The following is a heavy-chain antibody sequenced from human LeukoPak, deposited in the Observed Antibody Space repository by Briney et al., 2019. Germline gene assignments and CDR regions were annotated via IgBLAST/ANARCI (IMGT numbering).Heavy chain of an antibody. CDR2: VYYGRSP. Sequence: SETLSLTCTVSGDSVSRSTYYWAWIRQPPGKGLEWSGSVYYGRSPYYNPSLESRATISVDTSKNHFSLKMSSVTAADTAVYYCARSSGTGTFSYWGQGTLVTVSS. CDR1: GDSVSRSTYY. V-gene: IGHV4-39*02. J-gene: IGHJ4*02. CDR3: ARSSGTGTFSY. D-gene: IGHD6-25*01.